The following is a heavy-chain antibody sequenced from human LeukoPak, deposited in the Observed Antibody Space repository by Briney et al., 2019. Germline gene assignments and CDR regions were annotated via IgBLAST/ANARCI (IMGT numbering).Heavy chain of an antibody. CDR3: AKGSGSYSNYYYYMDV. J-gene: IGHJ6*03. D-gene: IGHD1-26*01. CDR2: ISGSGGST. CDR1: GFTFSSYA. Sequence: GGSLRLSCAASGFTFSSYAMSWVRQAPGKGLEWVSAISGSGGSTYYADSVKGRFTISRDNSKNTLYLQMNSLRAEDTAVYYCAKGSGSYSNYYYYMDVWGKGTTVTVSS. V-gene: IGHV3-23*01.